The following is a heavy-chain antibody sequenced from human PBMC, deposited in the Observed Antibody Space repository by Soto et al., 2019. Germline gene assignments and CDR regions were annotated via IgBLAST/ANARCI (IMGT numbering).Heavy chain of an antibody. CDR3: ASYANYNHF. Sequence: QVQLQESGPGLVKPSETLSLTCNVSGGSMSSYYWSWIRQPPGKGLEWIGYVYYSGSTNYNPSLNSRVTISVDTSKNQFSLKLSSVTAADTAVYYCASYANYNHFWGQGTLVTVSS. J-gene: IGHJ4*02. D-gene: IGHD4-4*01. CDR1: GGSMSSYY. V-gene: IGHV4-59*01. CDR2: VYYSGST.